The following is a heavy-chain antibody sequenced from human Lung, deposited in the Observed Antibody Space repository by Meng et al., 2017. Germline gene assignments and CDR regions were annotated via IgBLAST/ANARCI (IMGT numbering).Heavy chain of an antibody. CDR1: GRSFSDSY. D-gene: IGHD4-11*01. V-gene: IGHV4-34*01. CDR3: ARGPTTMAHDFDY. Sequence: QGQLPPWGERLLNSSETLSPTCVVSGRSFSDSYWSWIRQPPGKRLEWIGEINHSGSTYYNPSLGSRATISVDTSQNNLSLKLSSVTAAESAVYYCARGPTTMAHDFDYWGQGTLVTVSS. CDR2: INHSGST. J-gene: IGHJ4*02.